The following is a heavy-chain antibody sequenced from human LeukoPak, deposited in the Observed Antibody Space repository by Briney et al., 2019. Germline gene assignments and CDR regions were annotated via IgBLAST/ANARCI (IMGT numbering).Heavy chain of an antibody. Sequence: GGSLRLSCAASGFTFSSYAMSWVRQAPGKGLEWVSGISGSGGSTYYADSVKGRFTISRDNSKNTLYLQMNSLRAEDTAVYYCAKSSIDDSSGYYYDYYFDYRGQGTLVTVSS. CDR2: ISGSGGST. V-gene: IGHV3-23*01. CDR3: AKSSIDDSSGYYYDYYFDY. CDR1: GFTFSSYA. J-gene: IGHJ4*02. D-gene: IGHD3-22*01.